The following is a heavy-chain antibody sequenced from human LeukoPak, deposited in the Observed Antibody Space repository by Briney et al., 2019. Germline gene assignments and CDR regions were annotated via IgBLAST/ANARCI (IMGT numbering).Heavy chain of an antibody. CDR3: ARVDSSSWIFDY. Sequence: PSETLSLTCTVSGGSLSSSSSYWGWIRQPPGKGLEWIGSIYYSGSTYYNPSLKSRVTISVDTSKNQFSLKLSSGTAADTAVYYCARVDSSSWIFDYWGQGTLVTVSS. V-gene: IGHV4-39*07. CDR1: GGSLSSSSSY. CDR2: IYYSGST. J-gene: IGHJ4*02. D-gene: IGHD6-13*01.